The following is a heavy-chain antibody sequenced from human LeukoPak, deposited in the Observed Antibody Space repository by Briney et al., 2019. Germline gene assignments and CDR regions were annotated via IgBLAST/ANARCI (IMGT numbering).Heavy chain of an antibody. Sequence: HAGGSLRLSCEASGFTFSSYWMSWVRQAPGKGLEWVANIKTDGSAKYYVDSVKGRFTISRDNAKNSLYLQMNSLRAEDTAVYYCARDYTGYFPGGQGTLVTVSS. CDR3: ARDYTGYFP. J-gene: IGHJ5*02. V-gene: IGHV3-7*03. CDR1: GFTFSSYW. CDR2: IKTDGSAK. D-gene: IGHD3-9*01.